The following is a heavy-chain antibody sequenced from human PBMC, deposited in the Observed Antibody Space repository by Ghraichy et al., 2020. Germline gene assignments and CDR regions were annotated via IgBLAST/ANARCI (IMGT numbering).Heavy chain of an antibody. CDR1: GFTFSSDW. Sequence: GGSLRLSCAASGFTFSSDWMNWVRQAPGKGLVWVSRIYIDGSGTRYADFVKGRFTISRDNAKNTLYLQMNSLRAEDTAVYYCVRAIVAKDAFDIWGPGTMVTVSS. J-gene: IGHJ3*02. V-gene: IGHV3-74*01. D-gene: IGHD5-12*01. CDR3: VRAIVAKDAFDI. CDR2: IYIDGSGT.